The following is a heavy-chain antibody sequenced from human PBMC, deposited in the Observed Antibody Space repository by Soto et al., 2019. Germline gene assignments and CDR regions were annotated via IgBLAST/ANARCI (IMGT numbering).Heavy chain of an antibody. CDR3: ARDLHIVLMVYEGPFDP. D-gene: IGHD2-8*01. CDR2: ISAYNGNT. CDR1: GYTFTSYG. V-gene: IGHV1-18*04. Sequence: ASVKVSCKASGYTFTSYGISRVRQAPGQGLEWMGWISAYNGNTNYAQKLQGRVTMTTDTSTSTAYMELRSLRSDDTAVYYCARDLHIVLMVYEGPFDPRGQGTLVTVSS. J-gene: IGHJ5*02.